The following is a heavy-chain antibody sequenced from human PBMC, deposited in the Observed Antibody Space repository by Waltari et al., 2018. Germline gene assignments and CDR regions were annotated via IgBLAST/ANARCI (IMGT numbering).Heavy chain of an antibody. J-gene: IGHJ4*02. D-gene: IGHD2-15*01. CDR2: VHDSGKA. CDR3: ARDRGRGLYLDS. Sequence: QLQLRESGPGLVKPSGTLSLTCAVSGDSMSGPSWWSWVRQSPGKGLEWIGQVHDSGKANYNPSFASRVTVSLDRSNDQLSLRVTSATAADTAVYYCARDRGRGLYLDSWGPGILVTVSP. CDR1: GDSMSGPSW. V-gene: IGHV4-4*02.